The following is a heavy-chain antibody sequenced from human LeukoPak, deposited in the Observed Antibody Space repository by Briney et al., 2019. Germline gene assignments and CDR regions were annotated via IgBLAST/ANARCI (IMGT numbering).Heavy chain of an antibody. CDR1: GFTFSSYA. J-gene: IGHJ4*02. D-gene: IGHD4-17*01. V-gene: IGHV3-30-3*01. CDR3: ARVLYGDYGSVDY. Sequence: QPGGSLRLSCAASGFTFSSYAMHWVRQAPGKGLEWVAVISYDGSNKYYADSVKGRFTISRDNSKNTLYLQMNSLRAEDTAVYYCARVLYGDYGSVDYWGQGTLVTVSS. CDR2: ISYDGSNK.